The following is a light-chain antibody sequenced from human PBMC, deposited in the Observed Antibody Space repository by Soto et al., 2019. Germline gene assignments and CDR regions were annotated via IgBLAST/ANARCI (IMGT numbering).Light chain of an antibody. CDR2: GAS. CDR1: QGITTY. CDR3: QKYNSAHSWT. Sequence: DVQMTQSPSSLSASVGDRVTITCRASQGITTYLAWYQQKAGKPPQPLIYGASFLRSGVPSRFSGSGSGTDFTLTISSLQPEDVGTYYCQKYNSAHSWTFGQGTKVQI. V-gene: IGKV1-27*01. J-gene: IGKJ1*01.